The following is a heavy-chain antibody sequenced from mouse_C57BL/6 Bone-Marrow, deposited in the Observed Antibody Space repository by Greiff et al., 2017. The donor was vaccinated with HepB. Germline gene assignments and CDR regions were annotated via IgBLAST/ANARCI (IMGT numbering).Heavy chain of an antibody. V-gene: IGHV14-4*01. CDR1: GFNIKDDY. CDR3: TTWGLPWFAY. CDR2: IDPENGDT. J-gene: IGHJ3*01. D-gene: IGHD6-2*01. Sequence: SGAELVRPGASVKLSCTASGFNIKDDYMHWVKQRPEQGLEWIGWIDPENGDTEYASKFQGKATITADTSSNTAYLQLSSLTSEDTAVYYCTTWGLPWFAYWGQGTLVTVSA.